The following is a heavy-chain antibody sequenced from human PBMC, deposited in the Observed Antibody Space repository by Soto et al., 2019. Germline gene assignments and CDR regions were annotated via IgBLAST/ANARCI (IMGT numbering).Heavy chain of an antibody. CDR1: GYTFTSYY. Sequence: GASVKVSCKASGYTFTSYYMHWVRQAPGQGLEWMGIINPSGGSTSYAQKFQGRVTMTRDTSTSTVYMELSSLRSEDTAVYYCARAGSGYDFWSGYYMRREDYYYYMDVWGKGTTVTVSS. CDR3: ARAGSGYDFWSGYYMRREDYYYYMDV. V-gene: IGHV1-46*03. J-gene: IGHJ6*03. D-gene: IGHD3-3*01. CDR2: INPSGGST.